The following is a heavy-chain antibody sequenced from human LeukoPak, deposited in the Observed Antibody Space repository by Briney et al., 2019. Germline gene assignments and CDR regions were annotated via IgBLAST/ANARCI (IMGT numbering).Heavy chain of an antibody. V-gene: IGHV4-59*01. Sequence: SETLSLTCTVSGGSISGAYWSWVRQPPGKGLEWIGDVYYSGSTHQNPSLKSRVTISVDTSKNQFSLKLRSVTAADTAVYYCARVMGDLASLYHMDVWGKGTTVTVSS. CDR3: ARVMGDLASLYHMDV. CDR2: VYYSGST. D-gene: IGHD3-16*01. CDR1: GGSISGAY. J-gene: IGHJ6*03.